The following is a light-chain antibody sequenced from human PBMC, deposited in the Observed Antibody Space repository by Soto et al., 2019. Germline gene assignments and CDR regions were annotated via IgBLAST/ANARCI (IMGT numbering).Light chain of an antibody. J-gene: IGKJ1*01. V-gene: IGKV3-15*01. CDR2: GAS. CDR1: QSVRTT. Sequence: EIVMRQSPATLSVSPGQRATLSCRASQSVRTTVAWYHQRPGQAPRLLIYGASTRATGVPDRFSGGGSGTDFTLTVTSLQSEDFGIYYCHQRQSWPRTFGQGTKVDI. CDR3: HQRQSWPRT.